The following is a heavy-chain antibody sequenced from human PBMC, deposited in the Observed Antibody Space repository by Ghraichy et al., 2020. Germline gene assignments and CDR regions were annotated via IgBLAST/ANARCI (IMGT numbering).Heavy chain of an antibody. Sequence: LLLTCAASGFTFDDYTMHWVRQAPGKGLEWVSLISWDGGSTYYADSVKGRFTISRDNSKNSLYLQMNSLRTEDTALYYCAKDRSNFFDYWGQGTLVTVSS. J-gene: IGHJ4*02. V-gene: IGHV3-43*01. CDR1: GFTFDDYT. D-gene: IGHD3-3*01. CDR2: ISWDGGST. CDR3: AKDRSNFFDY.